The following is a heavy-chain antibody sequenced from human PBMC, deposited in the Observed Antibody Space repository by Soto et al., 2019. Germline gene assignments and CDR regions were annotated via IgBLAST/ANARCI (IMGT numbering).Heavy chain of an antibody. CDR2: ISYDGSNK. D-gene: IGHD1-26*01. J-gene: IGHJ4*02. CDR3: AKDANSGSFFDY. Sequence: PGGSLRLSCAASGFTFSSYGMHWVRQAPGKGLEWVAVISYDGSNKYYADSVKGRFTISRDNSKNTLYLQMNSLRAEDTAVYYCAKDANSGSFFDYWGQGTLVTVSS. CDR1: GFTFSSYG. V-gene: IGHV3-30*18.